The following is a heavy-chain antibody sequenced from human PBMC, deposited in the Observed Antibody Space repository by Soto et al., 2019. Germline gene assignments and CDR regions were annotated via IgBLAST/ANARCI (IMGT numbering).Heavy chain of an antibody. J-gene: IGHJ6*02. CDR3: ARLNGYCISTNCHGYYGMDV. CDR1: GFSISSYD. D-gene: IGHD2-2*03. CDR2: IYYSGST. V-gene: IGHV4-59*08. Sequence: SETLSLTCTVSGFSISSYDWRWIRKPPGKGLEWIGNIYYSGSTNYNPSLKSRVTISVDTSKNQFSLKLSSVTAADTAVYYCARLNGYCISTNCHGYYGMDVWGQGTTVTVSS.